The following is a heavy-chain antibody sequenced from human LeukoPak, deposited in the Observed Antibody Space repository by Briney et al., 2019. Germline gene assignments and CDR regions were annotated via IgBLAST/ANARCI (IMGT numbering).Heavy chain of an antibody. CDR3: ARNSGSYYAQFDY. J-gene: IGHJ4*02. Sequence: GASVKVSCKASGGTFSSYAISWVRQAPGQGLEWMGGIIPIFGTANYAQKFQGRVTITADESTSTAYMGLSSLRSEDTAVYYCARNSGSYYAQFDYWGQGTLVTVSS. D-gene: IGHD1-26*01. CDR2: IIPIFGTA. CDR1: GGTFSSYA. V-gene: IGHV1-69*13.